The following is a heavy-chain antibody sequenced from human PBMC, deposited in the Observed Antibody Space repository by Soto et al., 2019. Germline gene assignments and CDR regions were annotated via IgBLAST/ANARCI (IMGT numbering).Heavy chain of an antibody. CDR3: AKNSGWFDS. CDR1: GFTFSSND. CDR2: IDGSGART. V-gene: IGHV3-23*01. D-gene: IGHD3-10*01. Sequence: EVQVLESGGGLVQPGGSLRLSCAASGFTFSSNDMTWFRQAPGKGLEWVPTIDGSGARTYYADFVEGRFTVSRDNSKNTVYVQMNNLRADDTALYYGAKNSGWFDSWGQGTLVTVSS. J-gene: IGHJ5*01.